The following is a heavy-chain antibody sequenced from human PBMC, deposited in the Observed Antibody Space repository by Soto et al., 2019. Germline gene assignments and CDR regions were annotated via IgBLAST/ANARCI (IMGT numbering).Heavy chain of an antibody. V-gene: IGHV4-30-4*01. J-gene: IGHJ4*02. CDR1: GGSISSGDYY. CDR2: IYYTGSA. Sequence: SETLSLTCTVSGGSISSGDYYWSWFRQPPGKGLEWIGYIYYTGSAYYNPSLRSRVTMSVDTSKNQFSLKLNSVTAADTAVYYCARDVYDSSGHRYDYWGQGTQVTVS. D-gene: IGHD3-22*01. CDR3: ARDVYDSSGHRYDY.